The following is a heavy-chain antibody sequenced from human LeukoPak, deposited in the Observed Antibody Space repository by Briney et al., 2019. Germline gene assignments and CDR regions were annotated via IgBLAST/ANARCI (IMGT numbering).Heavy chain of an antibody. CDR2: TYYRSTSYN. D-gene: IGHD2-2*01. CDR1: GDSFSSNSVT. Sequence: SQTLSLTCAISGDSFSSNSVTWNWIRQSPSRGLEWLGRTYYRSTSYNDYAVSVRGRITVNPDTSKNQFSLHLNSVTPEDTAVYYCARRLTQYDCFDPWGQGILVTVS. J-gene: IGHJ5*02. V-gene: IGHV6-1*01. CDR3: ARRLTQYDCFDP.